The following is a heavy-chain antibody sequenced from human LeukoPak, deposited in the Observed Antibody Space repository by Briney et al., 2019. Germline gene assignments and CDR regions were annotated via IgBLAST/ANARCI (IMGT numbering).Heavy chain of an antibody. CDR3: ARDGGSSIAAPGWFDP. V-gene: IGHV1-2*02. D-gene: IGHD6-6*01. J-gene: IGHJ5*02. Sequence: GASVKVSCKASGYTFTGYYMHWVRQAPGQGLEWMGWINPNSGGTNYAQKFQGRVTMTRDTSISTAYMELSRLRSDDTAVYYCARDGGSSIAAPGWFDPWGQGTLVTVSS. CDR1: GYTFTGYY. CDR2: INPNSGGT.